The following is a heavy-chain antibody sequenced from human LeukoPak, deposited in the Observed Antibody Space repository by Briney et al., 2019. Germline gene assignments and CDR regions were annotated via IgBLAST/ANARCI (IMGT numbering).Heavy chain of an antibody. CDR1: GFTFTNYW. D-gene: IGHD5-12*01. Sequence: GGSLRLSCAASGFTFTNYWMSWVRQAPGKGLEWVANIREDGSEKYCVDSVKGRFTISRDNAKNSLYLQMNSLRAEDTAVYYCARAGIVATIVMFDYWGQGTLVTVSS. J-gene: IGHJ4*02. CDR2: IREDGSEK. V-gene: IGHV3-7*02. CDR3: ARAGIVATIVMFDY.